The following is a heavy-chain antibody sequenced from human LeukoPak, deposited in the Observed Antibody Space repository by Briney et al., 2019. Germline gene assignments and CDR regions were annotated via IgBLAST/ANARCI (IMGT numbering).Heavy chain of an antibody. CDR1: GYTFTGYY. CDR2: INPNSGGT. V-gene: IGHV1-2*06. D-gene: IGHD3-16*01. Sequence: ASVKVSXKTSGYTFTGYYMHWLRQAPGQGLEWMGRINPNSGGTYYAQKFRSRVTMTRDTSISTAYMELASLISDDTAVYYCAGGVLHGGGNWFDPWGQGTLVTVSS. J-gene: IGHJ5*02. CDR3: AGGVLHGGGNWFDP.